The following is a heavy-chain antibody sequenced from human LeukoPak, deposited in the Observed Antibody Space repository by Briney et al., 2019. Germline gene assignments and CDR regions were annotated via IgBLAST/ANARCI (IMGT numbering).Heavy chain of an antibody. V-gene: IGHV4-34*01. CDR2: INHSGST. CDR3: ARAVVVPAAIGNWFDP. D-gene: IGHD2-2*02. Sequence: SETLSLTCAVYGGSFSGYYWSWIRQPPGKGLEWIGEINHSGSTNYNPSLKSRVTISVDTSKNQFSLKLSSVTAADTAVYYCARAVVVPAAIGNWFDPWGQGTLVTVSS. CDR1: GGSFSGYY. J-gene: IGHJ5*02.